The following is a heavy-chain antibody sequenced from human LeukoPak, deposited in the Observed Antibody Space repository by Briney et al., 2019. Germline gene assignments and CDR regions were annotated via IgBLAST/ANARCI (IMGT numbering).Heavy chain of an antibody. CDR3: ARGGDYYIHNNWFDP. CDR1: GGTFSSYA. J-gene: IGHJ5*02. V-gene: IGHV1-69*06. CDR2: IIPIFGTA. D-gene: IGHD1-26*01. Sequence: SVKVSCKSSGGTFSSYAISWVRQAPGQGLEWMGGIIPIFGTANYAQKFQGRVTITADKSTSTAYMELSSLRSEDTAVYYCARGGDYYIHNNWFDPWGQGTLVTVSS.